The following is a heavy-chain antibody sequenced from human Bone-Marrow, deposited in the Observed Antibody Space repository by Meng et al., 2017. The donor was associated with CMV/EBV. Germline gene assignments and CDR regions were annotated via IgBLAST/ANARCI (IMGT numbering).Heavy chain of an antibody. Sequence: SVKVSCKASGGTFSSYAISWVRQAPGQGLEWMGGIIPIFGTANYAQKIQGRVTITTDESTSTAYMELSSLRSEDTAVYYCTRAPRVLRFLSLSYDMDVWGQGTTVTVSS. CDR1: GGTFSSYA. CDR3: TRAPRVLRFLSLSYDMDV. CDR2: IIPIFGTA. V-gene: IGHV1-69*05. J-gene: IGHJ6*02. D-gene: IGHD3-3*01.